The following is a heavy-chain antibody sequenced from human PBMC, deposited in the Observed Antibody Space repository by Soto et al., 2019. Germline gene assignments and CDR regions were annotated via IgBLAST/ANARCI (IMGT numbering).Heavy chain of an antibody. V-gene: IGHV4-59*08. CDR1: GGSISSYY. Sequence: SETLSLTCTVSGGSISSYYWSWIRQPPGKGLEWIGYIYYSGSTNYNPSLKSRVTISVDTSKNQFSLKLSSVTAADTAVYYCARLRNFRYYYYYMDVWGKGTTVTVSS. J-gene: IGHJ6*03. CDR2: IYYSGST. D-gene: IGHD4-4*01. CDR3: ARLRNFRYYYYYMDV.